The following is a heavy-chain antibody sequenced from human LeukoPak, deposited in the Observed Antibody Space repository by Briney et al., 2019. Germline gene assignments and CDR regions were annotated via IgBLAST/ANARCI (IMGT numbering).Heavy chain of an antibody. V-gene: IGHV4-61*02. Sequence: PSETLSLTFPVSGGSHSSGSYYWRWLRQPAGTGLEWLGRIDASGSTNYNPSLKSRVTISVDTSKKHFSLKRSCVTAADTAVYYCAREGSVVVTAADLDYWGQGTLVTVSS. D-gene: IGHD2-21*02. CDR1: GGSHSSGSYY. CDR3: AREGSVVVTAADLDY. CDR2: IDASGST. J-gene: IGHJ4*02.